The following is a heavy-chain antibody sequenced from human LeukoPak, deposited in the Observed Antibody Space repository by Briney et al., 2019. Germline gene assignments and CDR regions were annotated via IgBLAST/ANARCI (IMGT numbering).Heavy chain of an antibody. CDR2: FDPEDGET. J-gene: IGHJ4*02. D-gene: IGHD6-13*01. CDR3: ATLTSSSWYALVYFDY. V-gene: IGHV1-24*01. Sequence: ASVKVSCKVSGYTLTELSMHWVRQAPGKGLEWMGGFDPEDGETIYAQKFQGRVTMTEDTSTDTAYMELSSLRPEDTAVYYCATLTSSSWYALVYFDYWGQGTLVTVSS. CDR1: GYTLTELS.